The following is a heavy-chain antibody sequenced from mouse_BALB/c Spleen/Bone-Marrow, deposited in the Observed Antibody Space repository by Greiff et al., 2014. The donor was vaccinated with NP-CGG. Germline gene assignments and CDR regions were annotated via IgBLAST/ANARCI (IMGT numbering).Heavy chain of an antibody. CDR1: GYTFSSYW. D-gene: IGHD2-3*01. Sequence: VQLQQSGGELMKPWASVKISCKATGYTFSSYWIDWVKQRPGHGLEWIGEILPGSGSTNYNDKFKGKATFTEDTSYNTAYMQISSLKSEDSAIYYCARPLYDGYYHWGQGTTLTVSS. CDR2: ILPGSGST. CDR3: ARPLYDGYYH. V-gene: IGHV1-9*01. J-gene: IGHJ2*01.